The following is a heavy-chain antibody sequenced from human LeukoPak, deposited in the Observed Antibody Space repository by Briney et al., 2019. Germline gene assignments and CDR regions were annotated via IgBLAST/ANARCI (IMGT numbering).Heavy chain of an antibody. CDR3: ARDPYSSSWGAFDI. V-gene: IGHV3-7*01. CDR1: GFTFTSYW. D-gene: IGHD6-13*01. CDR2: IKQDGSAK. Sequence: GGSLRLSCAASGFTFTSYWMSWVRQAPGKGLEWVANIKQDGSAKYYVDSVKGRFTISRDNAKNSLYLQMNSLRAEDTAVYYCARDPYSSSWGAFDIWGQGTMVTVSS. J-gene: IGHJ3*02.